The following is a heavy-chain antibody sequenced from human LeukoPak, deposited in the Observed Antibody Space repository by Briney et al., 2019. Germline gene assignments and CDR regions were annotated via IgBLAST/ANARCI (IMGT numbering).Heavy chain of an antibody. CDR2: ISSSSSYI. D-gene: IGHD1-26*01. Sequence: GGSLRLSCAASGFTFSSYAMSWVRQAPGKGLEWVSSISSSSSYIYYADSVKGRFTISRDNAKNSLYLQMNSLRAEDTAVYYCARRSSGSHRAFDYWGQGTLVTVSS. CDR1: GFTFSSYA. V-gene: IGHV3-21*01. J-gene: IGHJ4*02. CDR3: ARRSSGSHRAFDY.